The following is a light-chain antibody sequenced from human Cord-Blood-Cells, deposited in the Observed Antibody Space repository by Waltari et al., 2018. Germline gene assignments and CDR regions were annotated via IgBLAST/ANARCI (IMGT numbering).Light chain of an antibody. V-gene: IGKV3-20*01. Sequence: EIVLTQSPGTLSLSPGERATLSCRASQSVSSSYLAWYQQKPGQAPRLLISGASSMATGIPDRFSGSGSGTDFTLTISRLEPEDFSVYYCQQYGSSPRYTFGQGTKLEIK. J-gene: IGKJ2*01. CDR1: QSVSSSY. CDR2: GAS. CDR3: QQYGSSPRYT.